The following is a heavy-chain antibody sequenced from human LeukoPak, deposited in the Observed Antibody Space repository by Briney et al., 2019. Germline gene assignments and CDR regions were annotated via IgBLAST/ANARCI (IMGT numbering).Heavy chain of an antibody. V-gene: IGHV3-30-3*01. Sequence: TGGSLRLSCAASGFTFSSYAMHWVRQAPGKGLEWVAVISYDGSNKYYADSVKGRFTISRDNSKNTLYLQMNSLRAEDTAVYYCAKRADFGWYQGGRDYASGRALDYWGQGTLVAVSS. D-gene: IGHD3-10*01. CDR1: GFTFSSYA. CDR2: ISYDGSNK. J-gene: IGHJ4*02. CDR3: AKRADFGWYQGGRDYASGRALDY.